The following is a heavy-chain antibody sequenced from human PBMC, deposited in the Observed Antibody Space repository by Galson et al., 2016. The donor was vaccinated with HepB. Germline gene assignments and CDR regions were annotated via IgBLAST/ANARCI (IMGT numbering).Heavy chain of an antibody. V-gene: IGHV4-59*08. CDR3: AGHGAISPYRRNWFDP. Sequence: ETLSLTCTVSGGSISSYYWSWIRQPPGKGLQWIGYIYYRGTTNYNPPLKSPVTISLDTSQNQFSLMLTSVTAADTAVYYCAGHGAISPYRRNWFDPWGQGALVTVSS. CDR1: GGSISSYY. D-gene: IGHD1-26*01. CDR2: IYYRGTT. J-gene: IGHJ5*02.